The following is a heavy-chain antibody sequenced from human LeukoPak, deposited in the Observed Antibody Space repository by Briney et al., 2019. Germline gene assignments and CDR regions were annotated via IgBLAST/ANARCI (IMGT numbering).Heavy chain of an antibody. Sequence: GGSLRLSCAASGFTFSSYSMNWVRQAPGKGLEWVSYISSSGSTIYYADSVKGRFTISRDNAKNSLYLQMNSLRAEDTAVYYCARDSPPAWYYDILTGYYNNGYYYYYYMDVWGKGTTVTISS. D-gene: IGHD3-9*01. CDR1: GFTFSSYS. V-gene: IGHV3-48*04. CDR3: ARDSPPAWYYDILTGYYNNGYYYYYYMDV. J-gene: IGHJ6*03. CDR2: ISSSGSTI.